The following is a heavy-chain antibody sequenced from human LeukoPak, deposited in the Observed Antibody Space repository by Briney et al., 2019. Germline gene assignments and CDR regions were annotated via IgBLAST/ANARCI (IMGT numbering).Heavy chain of an antibody. CDR2: INAGNGNT. J-gene: IGHJ4*02. Sequence: GASVNVSCKASGYTFTSYLMHWERQAPGQRLEWMGWINAGNGNTKYSQKLQGRVTITRDTSASTAYMELSSLRSEDTAVYYCARAAYCGGDCYSFDYWGQGTLVTVSS. CDR1: GYTFTSYL. CDR3: ARAAYCGGDCYSFDY. D-gene: IGHD2-21*02. V-gene: IGHV1-3*01.